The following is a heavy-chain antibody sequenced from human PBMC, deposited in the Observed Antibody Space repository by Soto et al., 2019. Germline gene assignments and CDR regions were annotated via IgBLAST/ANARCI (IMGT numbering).Heavy chain of an antibody. Sequence: QVQLVQSGAEVKKPGSSVKVSCKASGGTFSTYTINWVRQAPGQGLEWMGGIIPMFGTANYAQKFQGRVTLTADESTSTAYMELSSLRSEDTAVYYCARRYCISTSCHYYGMDVWGQGTTVTVSS. CDR3: ARRYCISTSCHYYGMDV. V-gene: IGHV1-69*12. J-gene: IGHJ6*02. CDR1: GGTFSTYT. CDR2: IIPMFGTA. D-gene: IGHD2-2*01.